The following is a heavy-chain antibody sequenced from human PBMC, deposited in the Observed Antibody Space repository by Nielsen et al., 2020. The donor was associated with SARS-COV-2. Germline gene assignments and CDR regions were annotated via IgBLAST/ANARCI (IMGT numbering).Heavy chain of an antibody. CDR2: INSEGSLT. J-gene: IGHJ6*02. V-gene: IGHV3-74*01. D-gene: IGHD6-13*01. CDR3: AREWGIAAPMDYYYYYGMDV. Sequence: VRQAPGKGLVWVSRINSEGSLTISADSVKGRFTISRDNAKNSLYLQMNSLRAEDTAVYYCAREWGIAAPMDYYYYYGMDVWGQGATVTVSS.